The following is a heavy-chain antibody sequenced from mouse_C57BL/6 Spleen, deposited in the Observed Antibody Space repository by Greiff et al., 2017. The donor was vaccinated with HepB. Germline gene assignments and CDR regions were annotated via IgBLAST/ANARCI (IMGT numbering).Heavy chain of an antibody. CDR3: AREGYNDGSRRGDFDY. D-gene: IGHD1-1*01. V-gene: IGHV1-63*01. CDR2: IYPGGGYT. CDR1: GYTFTNYW. Sequence: QVQLQQSGAELVRPGTSVKMSCKASGYTFTNYWIGWAKQRPGHGLEWIGDIYPGGGYTNYNEKFKGKATLTADKSSSTAYMQISSLTSEDSAIYYGAREGYNDGSRRGDFDYWGQGTTLTVSS. J-gene: IGHJ2*01.